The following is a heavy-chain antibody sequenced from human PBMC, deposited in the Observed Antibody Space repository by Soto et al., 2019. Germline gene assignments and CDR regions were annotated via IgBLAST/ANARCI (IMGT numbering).Heavy chain of an antibody. CDR1: GYTFTSYG. CDR3: ARASAAAGYYFNGMDV. D-gene: IGHD6-13*01. V-gene: IGHV1-18*01. CDR2: ISAYNGNT. Sequence: ASVKVSCKASGYTFTSYGISWVRQAPGQGLEWMGWISAYNGNTNYAQKLQGRVTMTTDTSTSTAYMELRSLTSVTAADTAVYYCARASAAAGYYFNGMDVWGQGTRVTVSS. J-gene: IGHJ6*02.